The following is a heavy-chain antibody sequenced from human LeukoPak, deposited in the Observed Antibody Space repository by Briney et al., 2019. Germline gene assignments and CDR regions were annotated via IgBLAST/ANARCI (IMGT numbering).Heavy chain of an antibody. V-gene: IGHV3-74*01. J-gene: IGHJ4*02. Sequence: PGGSLRLSCAASGFTFSSYWMHWVRQAPGKGLVWVSRIKSDGSSTSYADSVKGRFTISRDNSRNTLFLQMNSLRADDTAVYYCAKGRLSYYDHFDSWGQGTLVTVFS. CDR2: IKSDGSST. CDR3: AKGRLSYYDHFDS. D-gene: IGHD3-16*01. CDR1: GFTFSSYW.